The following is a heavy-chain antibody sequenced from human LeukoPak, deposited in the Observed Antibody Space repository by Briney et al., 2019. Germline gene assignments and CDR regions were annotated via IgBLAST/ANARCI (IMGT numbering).Heavy chain of an antibody. CDR3: ASFDGDYFFDY. CDR2: IWYDGSNE. J-gene: IGHJ4*02. V-gene: IGHV3-33*01. Sequence: GGSLRLSCAASGFNFRSYGMHWVRQAPGKGLEWVALIWYDGSNENYADSVKGRFSIYRDNSKNTLYLQMNGLRADDTAVYYCASFDGDYFFDYWGQGVIVTVSS. D-gene: IGHD4-17*01. CDR1: GFNFRSYG.